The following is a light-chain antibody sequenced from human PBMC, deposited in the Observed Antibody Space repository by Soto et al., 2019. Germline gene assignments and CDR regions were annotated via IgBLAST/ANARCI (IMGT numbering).Light chain of an antibody. Sequence: DSQMAQYPYTLSVSEGDRVTITCRASQSISSWLAWYQQKPGKAPKLLIYKASSLESGVPSRFSGSGSGTEFTLTISRLQPDYFATYSSQQYTSFSVLSFGGGTKVDIK. CDR2: KAS. V-gene: IGKV1-5*03. J-gene: IGKJ4*01. CDR3: QQYTSFSVLS. CDR1: QSISSW.